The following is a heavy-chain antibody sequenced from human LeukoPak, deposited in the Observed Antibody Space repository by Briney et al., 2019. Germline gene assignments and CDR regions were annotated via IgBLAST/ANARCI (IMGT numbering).Heavy chain of an antibody. CDR3: ARELLGGLEMATISTD. CDR2: ISSSSSYI. Sequence: GGSLRLSCAASGFTFSSYSMNWVRQAPGKGLEWVSSISSSSSYIYYADSVKGRFTISRDNAKNSLYLQMNSLRAEDTAVYYCARELLGGLEMATISTDWGQGTLVTVSS. V-gene: IGHV3-21*01. CDR1: GFTFSSYS. D-gene: IGHD5-24*01. J-gene: IGHJ4*02.